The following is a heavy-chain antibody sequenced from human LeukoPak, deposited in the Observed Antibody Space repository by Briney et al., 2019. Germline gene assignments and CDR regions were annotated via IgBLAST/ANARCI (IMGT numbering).Heavy chain of an antibody. CDR3: SRGYSGNYRVDY. CDR1: YX. Sequence: YXRDXXGXATGKGVVXFSRINTDVINTTSADFFKARFTISRDNAKNTLYLQMNSLRAEDTAVYFFSRGYSGNYRVDYWGQGTLVTVSS. D-gene: IGHD1-26*01. J-gene: IGHJ4*02. V-gene: IGHV3-74*01. CDR2: INTDVINT.